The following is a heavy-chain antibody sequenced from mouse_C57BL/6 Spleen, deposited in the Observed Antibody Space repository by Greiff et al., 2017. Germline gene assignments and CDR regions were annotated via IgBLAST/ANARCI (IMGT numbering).Heavy chain of an antibody. CDR2: INPNNGGT. CDR1: GYTFTDYN. D-gene: IGHD2-14*01. Sequence: EVQLQQSGPELVKPGASVKIPCKASGYTFTDYNMDWVKQSHGTSLAWIGDINPNNGGTIYNQKFKGKATLTVDKSSSTAYMELRSLTSEDTAVYYCARGVLRGYWYFDVWGTGTTVTGSS. V-gene: IGHV1-18*01. CDR3: ARGVLRGYWYFDV. J-gene: IGHJ1*03.